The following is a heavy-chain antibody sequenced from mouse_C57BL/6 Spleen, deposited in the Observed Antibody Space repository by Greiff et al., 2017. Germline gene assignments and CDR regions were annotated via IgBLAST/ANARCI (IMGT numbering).Heavy chain of an antibody. CDR3: ARRGIPICYGGSDIGY. CDR2: IYPGSGST. Sequence: QVQLQQPGAELVKPGASVKMSCKASGYTFTSYWITWVKQRPGQGLEWIGDIYPGSGSTNYNEKFKGKATLTVDPSSSTAYMQLSSLTSEDSAVYYCARRGIPICYGGSDIGYWGQGTTLTVSS. CDR1: GYTFTSYW. V-gene: IGHV1-55*01. D-gene: IGHD1-1*01. J-gene: IGHJ2*01.